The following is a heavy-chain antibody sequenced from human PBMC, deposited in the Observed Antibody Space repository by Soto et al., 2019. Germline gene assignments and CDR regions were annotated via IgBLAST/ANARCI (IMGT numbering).Heavy chain of an antibody. Sequence: PGESQKISCKTSGYSFISYWVAWVRQKPGKGLEWMGTFYPGDSTSTYSPSFQGQVTISVDKSISTAYLHLSSLKASDTAMYYCARIIGYCRNNDCSWTFGIWGQGTTVTVSS. CDR2: FYPGDSTS. CDR3: ARIIGYCRNNDCSWTFGI. J-gene: IGHJ3*02. CDR1: GYSFISYW. V-gene: IGHV5-51*01. D-gene: IGHD2-2*03.